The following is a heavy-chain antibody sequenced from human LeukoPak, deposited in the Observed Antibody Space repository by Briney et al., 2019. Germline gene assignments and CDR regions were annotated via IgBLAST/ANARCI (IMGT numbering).Heavy chain of an antibody. CDR3: ARWSSLAGTSRKYYFDY. J-gene: IGHJ4*02. CDR1: GGPISSGGYY. Sequence: PSETLSLTCTVSGGPISSGGYYWSWIRQHPGKGLEWIGYIYYSGSTYYNPSLKSRVTISVDTSKNQFSLKLSSVTAADTAVYYCARWSSLAGTSRKYYFDYWGQGTLVTVSS. CDR2: IYYSGST. V-gene: IGHV4-31*03. D-gene: IGHD6-13*01.